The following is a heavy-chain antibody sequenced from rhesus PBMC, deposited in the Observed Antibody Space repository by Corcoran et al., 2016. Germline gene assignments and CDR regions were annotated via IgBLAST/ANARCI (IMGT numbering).Heavy chain of an antibody. CDR2: IHGSGTTT. V-gene: IGHV4S11*01. Sequence: QVQLQESGPGLVKPSETLPLTCTVSGGSISGYYWNWIRQIPGKGLGWIANIHGSGTTTNYKPSLKSRVTLSVDTSKNQFSLKLTSVTAADTAVYYCARQTSGWAVTDVWGPGVLVTVSS. J-gene: IGHJ5-1*01. CDR1: GGSISGYY. CDR3: ARQTSGWAVTDV. D-gene: IGHD6-31*01.